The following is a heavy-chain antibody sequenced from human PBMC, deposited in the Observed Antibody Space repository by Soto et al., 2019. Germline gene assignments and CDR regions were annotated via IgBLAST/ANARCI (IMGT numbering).Heavy chain of an antibody. Sequence: SETLSLTCTVPGGSISSDYWSWIRQPPGKGLEWIGYIYYSGSTNYNPSLKSRVTISVDTSKNQFSLKLSSVTAADTAVYYCARAPRIVGATGTYYYYGMDVWGQGTTVTVSS. CDR2: IYYSGST. D-gene: IGHD1-26*01. CDR1: GGSISSDY. V-gene: IGHV4-59*01. CDR3: ARAPRIVGATGTYYYYGMDV. J-gene: IGHJ6*02.